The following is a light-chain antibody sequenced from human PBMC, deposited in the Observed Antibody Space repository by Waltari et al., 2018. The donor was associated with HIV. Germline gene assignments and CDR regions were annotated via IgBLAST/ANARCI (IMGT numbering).Light chain of an antibody. J-gene: IGKJ4*01. CDR2: WAS. CDR1: QHILYSSDNRNY. Sequence: DIVMTQSPDSLPVSLGERATINCTSSQHILYSSDNRNYLAWYQQKARQPPKLLISWASTRESGVPDRFSASGSGTDFTLTITRLQAEDVAIYHCQQYFRIPPTFGGGTKVEIK. V-gene: IGKV4-1*01. CDR3: QQYFRIPPT.